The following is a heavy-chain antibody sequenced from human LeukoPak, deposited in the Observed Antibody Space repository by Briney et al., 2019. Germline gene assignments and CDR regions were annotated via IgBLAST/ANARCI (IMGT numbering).Heavy chain of an antibody. CDR3: ARGRRRRWLQEGLDAFDI. J-gene: IGHJ3*02. CDR1: GGSISSSSYY. D-gene: IGHD5-24*01. CDR2: INHSGST. Sequence: PSETLSLTCTVSGGSISSSSYYWGWIRQPPGKGLEWIGEINHSGSTNYNPSLKSRVTISVDTSKNQFSLKLSSVTAADTAVYYCARGRRRRWLQEGLDAFDIWGQGTMVTVSS. V-gene: IGHV4-39*07.